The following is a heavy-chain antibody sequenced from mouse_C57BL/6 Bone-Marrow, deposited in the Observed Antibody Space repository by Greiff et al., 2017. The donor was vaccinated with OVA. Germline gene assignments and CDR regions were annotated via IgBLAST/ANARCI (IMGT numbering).Heavy chain of an antibody. CDR3: ARPYYYGSSFDY. V-gene: IGHV1-20*01. CDR2: INPYNGDT. Sequence: EVQLQQSGPELVKPGDSVKISCKASGYSFTGYFMNWVMQSHGKSLEWIGRINPYNGDTFYNQKFKGKATLTVDKSSSTANMELRSLTSEDSAVYYCARPYYYGSSFDYWGQGTTLTVSS. CDR1: GYSFTGYF. J-gene: IGHJ2*01. D-gene: IGHD1-1*01.